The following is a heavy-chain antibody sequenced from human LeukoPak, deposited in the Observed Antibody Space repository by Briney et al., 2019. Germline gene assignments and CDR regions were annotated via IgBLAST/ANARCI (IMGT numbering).Heavy chain of an antibody. V-gene: IGHV3-9*01. CDR2: ISWDSGSI. CDR1: GFTFDDYA. CDR3: AKDRYSSGSGWFDP. D-gene: IGHD6-19*01. J-gene: IGHJ5*02. Sequence: GGSLRLSCAASGFTFDDYAMHWVRQAPGKGLEWVSGISWDSGSIGYADSVKGRFTISRDNAKNSLYLQMNSLRAEDTALYYCAKDRYSSGSGWFDPWGQGTLVTVSS.